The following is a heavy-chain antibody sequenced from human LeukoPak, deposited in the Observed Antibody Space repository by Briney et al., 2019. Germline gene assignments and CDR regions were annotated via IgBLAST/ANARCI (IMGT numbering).Heavy chain of an antibody. D-gene: IGHD6-19*01. CDR1: GFTFSNAS. CDR2: IKSKTDGGTT. CDR3: TSLSSGWYRADY. Sequence: GGSLRLSCAASGFTFSNASVSWVRQAPGKGLEWVGRIKSKTDGGTTDYAAPVKGRFTITRDDSKNTLYLQMNSLKTEDTAVYYCTSLSSGWYRADYWGQGTLVTVSS. V-gene: IGHV3-15*01. J-gene: IGHJ4*02.